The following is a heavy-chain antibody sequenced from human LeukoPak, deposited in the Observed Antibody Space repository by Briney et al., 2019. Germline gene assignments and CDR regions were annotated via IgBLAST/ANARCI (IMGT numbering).Heavy chain of an antibody. CDR3: RYYHDLGSPPYFDY. CDR1: GFTFSSYD. D-gene: IGHD3-10*01. J-gene: IGHJ4*02. CDR2: IRYDGSNK. V-gene: IGHV3-30*02. Sequence: GGSLRLSCAASGFTFSSYDMHWVRQAPGKGLEWVAFIRYDGSNKYYADSVKGRFTISRDNSKNTLYLQMNSLRAEDTAVYYCRYYHDLGSPPYFDYWGQGTLVTVSS.